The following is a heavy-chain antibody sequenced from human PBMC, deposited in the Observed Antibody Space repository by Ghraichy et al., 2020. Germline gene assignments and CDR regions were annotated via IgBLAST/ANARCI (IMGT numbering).Heavy chain of an antibody. J-gene: IGHJ5*02. V-gene: IGHV3-23*01. D-gene: IGHD2-8*01. CDR1: GFNFRNYA. CDR2: INGNGGST. CDR3: AKGGTSMGYVGLIQLNWFDP. Sequence: GGSLRLSCAASGFNFRNYAMAWVRQTPGKGLEWVAGINGNGGSTYYADSVKGRFTISRDNSKNTLFLQMNSLRVEDTALYHCAKGGTSMGYVGLIQLNWFDPWGQGSLVTASS.